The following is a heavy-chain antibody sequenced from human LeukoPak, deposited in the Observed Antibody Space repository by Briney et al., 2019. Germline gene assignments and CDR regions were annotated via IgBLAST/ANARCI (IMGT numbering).Heavy chain of an antibody. Sequence: PSETLSLTCTVSGDSISSYYWSWIRQPPGKGLEWIGSIYHSGSTYYNPSLKSRVTISVDTSKNQFSLKLSSVTAADTAVYYCARSMVRGVMFDYWGQGTLVTVSS. CDR2: IYHSGST. CDR1: GDSISSYY. CDR3: ARSMVRGVMFDY. D-gene: IGHD3-10*01. V-gene: IGHV4-38-2*02. J-gene: IGHJ4*02.